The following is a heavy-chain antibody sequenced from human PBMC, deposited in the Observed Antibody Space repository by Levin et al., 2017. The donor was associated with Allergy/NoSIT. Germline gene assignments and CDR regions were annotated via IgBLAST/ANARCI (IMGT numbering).Heavy chain of an antibody. CDR1: GFIFSNYN. CDR3: ARWVNSGYKRWFDP. CDR2: ISISSSHI. J-gene: IGHJ5*02. V-gene: IGHV3-21*01. D-gene: IGHD3-22*01. Sequence: GGSLRLSCAASGFIFSNYNMNWVRQAPGKGLEWVSSISISSSHIYYADSVKGRFTISRDNGKNSLYLQMNSLRAEDTAVYYCARWVNSGYKRWFDPWGQGTLVTVSS.